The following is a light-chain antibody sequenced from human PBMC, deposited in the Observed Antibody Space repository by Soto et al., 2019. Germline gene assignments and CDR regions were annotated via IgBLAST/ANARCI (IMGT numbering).Light chain of an antibody. CDR1: QSISSY. CDR3: QHSYSTPRP. CDR2: AAS. J-gene: IGKJ1*01. Sequence: EVTQYPSSLSASEGDRVTITCRASQSISSYLNWYQQKPGKAPKLLIYAASSLQSGVPSRFSGSGSGTDFTLTISSLQPEDFATYYCQHSYSTPRPFGQG. V-gene: IGKV1-39*01.